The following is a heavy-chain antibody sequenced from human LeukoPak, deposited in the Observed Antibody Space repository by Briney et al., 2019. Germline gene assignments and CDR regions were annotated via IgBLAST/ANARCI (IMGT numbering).Heavy chain of an antibody. CDR2: IWNDGGNK. J-gene: IGHJ1*01. V-gene: IGHV3-33*07. D-gene: IGHD6-13*01. CDR3: ARDRAELAPGSTPYFQH. Sequence: GGSERLSCAASGFTFSRHWMSWVSQAPGKGLEWVAVIWNDGGNKYYADSVKGRFTISRDNSKNTLYLQMNSLRAEDTAVYYCARDRAELAPGSTPYFQHWGPGTLVTVSS. CDR1: GFTFSRHW.